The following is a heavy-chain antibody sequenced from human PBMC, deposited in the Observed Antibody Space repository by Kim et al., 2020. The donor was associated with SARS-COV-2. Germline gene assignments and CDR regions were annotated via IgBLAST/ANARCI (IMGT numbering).Heavy chain of an antibody. V-gene: IGHV3-53*01. Sequence: ADAVKGRITISRDNAKNTLYLQMNSLRAEDTAVYYCARAEYSSSWYYFDYWGQGTLVTVSS. CDR3: ARAEYSSSWYYFDY. J-gene: IGHJ4*02. D-gene: IGHD6-13*01.